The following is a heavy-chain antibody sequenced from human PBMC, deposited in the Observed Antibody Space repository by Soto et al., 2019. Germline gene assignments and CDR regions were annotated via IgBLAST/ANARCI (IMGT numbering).Heavy chain of an antibody. Sequence: SETLSLTCTVSGGSISGYYWSWIRQPPGKGLDWIGHINYSGSANYNPSLKSRVTISVDTSKNQFSLKLSSVTAADTAVYYCARGGSSGWYWDWGQGTRVTVSS. D-gene: IGHD6-19*01. J-gene: IGHJ4*02. CDR2: INYSGSA. CDR3: ARGGSSGWYWD. CDR1: GGSISGYY. V-gene: IGHV4-59*01.